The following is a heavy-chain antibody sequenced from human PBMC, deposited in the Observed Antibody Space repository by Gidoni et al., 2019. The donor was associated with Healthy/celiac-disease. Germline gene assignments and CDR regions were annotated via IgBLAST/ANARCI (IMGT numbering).Heavy chain of an antibody. CDR1: GFTYSSYS. CDR2: ISSSSSYI. CDR3: ARDPITGTTTFDY. V-gene: IGHV3-21*01. J-gene: IGHJ4*02. Sequence: EVQLVESGGGLVKPGGSLRLSFAASGFTYSSYSMNWVTQAPGKGLEWVSSISSSSSYIYYADSVKGRFTIYRDNAKNSLYLQMNSLRAEDTAVYYCARDPITGTTTFDYWGQGTLVTVSS. D-gene: IGHD1-7*01.